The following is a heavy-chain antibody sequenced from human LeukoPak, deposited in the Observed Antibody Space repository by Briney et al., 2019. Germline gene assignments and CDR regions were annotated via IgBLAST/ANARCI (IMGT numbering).Heavy chain of an antibody. V-gene: IGHV3-48*04. J-gene: IGHJ5*02. Sequence: GGSLRLSCAASGFTFSTYAMHWVRQAPGKGLEWVSHISSTSSTIYYADSVKGRFTMSRDNAKNLVFLQMNSLRVEDTAVYYCARTKWQLPWTWGQGTQVTVSS. CDR3: ARTKWQLPWT. CDR1: GFTFSTYA. D-gene: IGHD4-23*01. CDR2: ISSTSSTI.